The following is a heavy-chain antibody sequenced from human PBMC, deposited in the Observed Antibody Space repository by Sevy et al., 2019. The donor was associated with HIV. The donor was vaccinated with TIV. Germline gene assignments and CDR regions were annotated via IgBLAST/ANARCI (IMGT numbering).Heavy chain of an antibody. V-gene: IGHV7-4-1*02. Sequence: ASVKVSCEASGCTFTSYVMNWVRQAPGQGLEWMGWINTNTGNPTYALGFTGRFVFSLDTSVSTAYLQISSLKAEDTAVYYCARGECSSSSCYYYYGMDVWGHGATVTVSS. CDR3: ARGECSSSSCYYYYGMDV. CDR1: GCTFTSYV. J-gene: IGHJ6*02. D-gene: IGHD2-2*01. CDR2: INTNTGNP.